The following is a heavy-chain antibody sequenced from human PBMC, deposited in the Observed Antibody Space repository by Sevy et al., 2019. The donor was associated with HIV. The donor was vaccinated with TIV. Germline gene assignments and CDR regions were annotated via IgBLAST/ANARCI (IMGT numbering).Heavy chain of an antibody. CDR3: ATAPGYYDSAPFDY. J-gene: IGHJ4*02. V-gene: IGHV3-15*01. D-gene: IGHD3-22*01. Sequence: GGSLRLSCAVSGFPFNNAWMNWVSQAPGTGLQWVGLIKSKIDGETTDYAAPVKGRFTISRDDSKNTLFLQMNSLKIEDTAVYYCATAPGYYDSAPFDYWGPGTLVTVSS. CDR1: GFPFNNAW. CDR2: IKSKIDGETT.